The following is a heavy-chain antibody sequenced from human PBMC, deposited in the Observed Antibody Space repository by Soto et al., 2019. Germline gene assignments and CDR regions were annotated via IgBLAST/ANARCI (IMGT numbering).Heavy chain of an antibody. CDR2: INHSGST. D-gene: IGHD2-8*02. Sequence: QVQLQQWGAGLLKPSETLSLTCAVYGGSFSGYYWSWIRQPPGKGLEWIGEINHSGSTNYNPSLKSRVTISVDTSKNQFSLKLSSVTAADTAVYYCARGLMVDALHYGMDVWGQGTTVTVSS. J-gene: IGHJ6*02. CDR1: GGSFSGYY. V-gene: IGHV4-34*01. CDR3: ARGLMVDALHYGMDV.